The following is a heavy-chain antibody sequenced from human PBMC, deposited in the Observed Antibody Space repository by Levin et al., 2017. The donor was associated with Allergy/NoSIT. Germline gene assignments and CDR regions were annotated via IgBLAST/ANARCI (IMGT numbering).Heavy chain of an antibody. V-gene: IGHV3-21*01. J-gene: IGHJ3*02. CDR2: ISRSSNYI. CDR1: GFTFSSYS. D-gene: IGHD6-6*01. CDR3: ARSGSSSVFHDAFDI. Sequence: GGSLRLSCAASGFTFSSYSMNWVRQAPGKGLEWVSSISRSSNYIYYPDSLKGRFTVSRDNARNSLYLQMNSLRAEDTAVYYCARSGSSSVFHDAFDIWGQGTVVTVSS.